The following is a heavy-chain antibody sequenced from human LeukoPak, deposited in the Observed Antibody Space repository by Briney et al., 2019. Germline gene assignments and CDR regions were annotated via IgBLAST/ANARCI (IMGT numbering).Heavy chain of an antibody. CDR2: ISAYNGNT. D-gene: IGHD6-13*01. Sequence: ASVKVSCKASGYTFTSYGISWVRQAPGQGLEWMGWISAYNGNTNYAQELQGRVTMTTDTSTSTAYMELRSLRSDDTAVYYCARDLYSSSWGAFDIWGQGTMVTVSS. J-gene: IGHJ3*02. CDR3: ARDLYSSSWGAFDI. CDR1: GYTFTSYG. V-gene: IGHV1-18*01.